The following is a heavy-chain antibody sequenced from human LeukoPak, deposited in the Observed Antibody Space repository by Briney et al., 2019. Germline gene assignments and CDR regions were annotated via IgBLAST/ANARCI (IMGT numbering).Heavy chain of an antibody. J-gene: IGHJ4*02. V-gene: IGHV3-64D*06. D-gene: IGHD1-26*01. CDR2: IHHDGDIT. CDR1: GFTVTWHV. CDR3: VRDKSGTSSFDY. Sequence: GGSLRVSCSASGFTVTWHVMQWVRQDPGKALEYVSFIHHDGDITSYADSVRGRFTVSRDNSKNTLFLELSSLRTDDTAVYYCVRDKSGTSSFDYWGQGTLVTVSS.